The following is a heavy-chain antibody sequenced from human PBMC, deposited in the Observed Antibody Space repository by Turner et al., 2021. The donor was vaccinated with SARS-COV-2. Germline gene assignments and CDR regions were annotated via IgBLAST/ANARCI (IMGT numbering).Heavy chain of an antibody. CDR3: AREAAAGNFHGWFDP. Sequence: EVQLVESGGGLVQPGGSLRLSCAASGLTVSSNYMSRVRQAPGKGLEWVSVIYSGGSTYYADSVKGRFTISRDNSKNTLYLQMNSLRAEDTAVYYCAREAAAGNFHGWFDPWGQGTLVTVSS. J-gene: IGHJ5*02. CDR2: IYSGGST. V-gene: IGHV3-66*01. CDR1: GLTVSSNY. D-gene: IGHD6-13*01.